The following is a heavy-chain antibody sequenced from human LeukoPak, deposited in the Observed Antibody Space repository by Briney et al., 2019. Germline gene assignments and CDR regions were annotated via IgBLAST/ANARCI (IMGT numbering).Heavy chain of an antibody. J-gene: IGHJ3*02. D-gene: IGHD2-2*01. CDR2: FRRKGKSYAT. CDR3: TRRPMDCSSTSCYLYAFDI. V-gene: IGHV3-73*01. Sequence: GGPLGPSFAAPGFPFSGFGMHWVRQASGKGLGGVGPFRRKGKSYATAYAASVKGSFTISRDDSKTTSYLQINSLKTEDTAVYYCTRRPMDCSSTSCYLYAFDIWGQGTMVTVSS. CDR1: GFPFSGFG.